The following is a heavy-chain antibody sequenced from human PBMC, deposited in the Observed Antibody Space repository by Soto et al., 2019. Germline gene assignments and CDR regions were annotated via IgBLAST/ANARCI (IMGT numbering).Heavy chain of an antibody. CDR3: ARGIAAAGYNWFDP. J-gene: IGHJ5*02. CDR2: IYHSGST. V-gene: IGHV4-38-2*01. Sequence: PSETLSLTCAVSVYSISGGYYCGWIRQPPGKGLEWIGSIYHSGSTYYNPSLKSRVTISVDTSKNQFSLKLSSVTAADTAVYYCARGIAAAGYNWFDPWGQGTLVTVSS. D-gene: IGHD6-13*01. CDR1: VYSISGGYY.